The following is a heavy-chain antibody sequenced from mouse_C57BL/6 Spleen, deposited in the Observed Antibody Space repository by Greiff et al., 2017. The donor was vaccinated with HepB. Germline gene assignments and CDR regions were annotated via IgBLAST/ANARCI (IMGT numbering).Heavy chain of an antibody. V-gene: IGHV1-39*01. J-gene: IGHJ3*01. D-gene: IGHD2-3*01. CDR1: GYSFTDYN. CDR2: INPNYGTT. Sequence: VQLKESGPELVKPGASVKISCKASGYSFTDYNMNWVKQSNGKSLEWIGVINPNYGTTSYNQKFKGKATLTVDQSSSTAYMQLNSLTSEDAAVYYCARAGDGYYSAGFAYWGQGTLVTVSA. CDR3: ARAGDGYYSAGFAY.